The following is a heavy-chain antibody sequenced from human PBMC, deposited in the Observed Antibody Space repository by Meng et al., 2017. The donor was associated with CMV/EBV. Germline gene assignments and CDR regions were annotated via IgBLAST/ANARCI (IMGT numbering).Heavy chain of an antibody. V-gene: IGHV1-2*02. CDR3: ARVNQVRIAAAGIGY. CDR1: GYTFTGYY. CDR2: INPNSGGT. D-gene: IGHD6-13*01. Sequence: SVKVSCKASGYTFTGYYMHWVRQAPGQGLEWMGWINPNSGGTDYAQKFQGRVTMTRDTSISTAYMELSRLRSDDTAVYYCARVNQVRIAAAGIGYWGQGTLVTVSS. J-gene: IGHJ4*02.